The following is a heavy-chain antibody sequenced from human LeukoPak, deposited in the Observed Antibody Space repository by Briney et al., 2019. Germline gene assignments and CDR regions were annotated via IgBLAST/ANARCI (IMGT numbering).Heavy chain of an antibody. CDR2: IYYSGST. D-gene: IGHD3-10*02. J-gene: IGHJ6*03. CDR3: ASVSGVGGNSYYYIDV. Sequence: SETLSLTCTVSGASINSYYWSWIRQPPGKGLEWIGYIYYSGSTIYNPSLKSRITMSVDTSKNQFSLKLSSVTAADTALYYCASVSGVGGNSYYYIDVWGKGTTVTVSS. V-gene: IGHV4-59*01. CDR1: GASINSYY.